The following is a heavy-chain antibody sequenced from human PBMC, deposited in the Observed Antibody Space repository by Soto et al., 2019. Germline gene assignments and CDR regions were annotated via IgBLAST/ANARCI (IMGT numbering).Heavy chain of an antibody. D-gene: IGHD2-15*01. CDR3: VRTSLVVAAATREDY. CDR2: INSDGSST. J-gene: IGHJ4*02. Sequence: EVQLVESGGGLVQPGGALRLSCAASGFTFSSYWMHWVRQAPGKGLVWVSRINSDGSSTSYAESLKGRFTISRDNAKNTLYLQMNSLRAEDTAVYYCVRTSLVVAAATREDYWGQGTLVTVSS. V-gene: IGHV3-74*01. CDR1: GFTFSSYW.